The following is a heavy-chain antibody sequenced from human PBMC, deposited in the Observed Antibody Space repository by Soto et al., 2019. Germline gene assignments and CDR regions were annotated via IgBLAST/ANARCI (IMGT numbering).Heavy chain of an antibody. V-gene: IGHV3-23*01. CDR1: GVTFSSYA. CDR2: ISGSGGST. CDR3: AKAPYKVFGVAPIDY. D-gene: IGHD3-3*01. J-gene: IGHJ4*02. Sequence: GALRLSCAASGVTFSSYAMSWVRQAPGKGLEWVSAISGSGGSTYYADSVKGRFTISRDNSKNTLYLQMNSLRAEDTAVYYCAKAPYKVFGVAPIDYWGQGTLVTVSS.